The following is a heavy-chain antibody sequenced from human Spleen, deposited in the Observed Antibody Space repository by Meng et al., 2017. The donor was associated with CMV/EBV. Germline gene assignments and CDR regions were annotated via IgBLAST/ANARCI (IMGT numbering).Heavy chain of an antibody. CDR1: GFTFSSYE. Sequence: GESLKISCSASGFTFSSYEMNWVRQAPGKGLEWVSYISSGGSTIYYADSVKGRFTISRDNGKNSVYLQMNSLRAEDTAVYYCARDLGSSSSVGDYWGQGTLVTLL. CDR2: ISSGGSTI. J-gene: IGHJ4*02. D-gene: IGHD6-6*01. CDR3: ARDLGSSSSVGDY. V-gene: IGHV3-48*03.